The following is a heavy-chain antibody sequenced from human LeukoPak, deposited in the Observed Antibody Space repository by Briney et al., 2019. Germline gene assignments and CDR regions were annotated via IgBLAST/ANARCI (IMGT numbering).Heavy chain of an antibody. Sequence: GGSLRLSCSASGFTFSNYWMTWVRQSPGKGLEWVAIIKHDGSDKYCVDSVKGRITISRDNAKNSLYLQMSSLRAGDTAVYYCARGGHRQKEFWGQGTLVTVST. CDR2: IKHDGSDK. J-gene: IGHJ4*02. CDR3: ARGGHRQKEF. V-gene: IGHV3-7*01. D-gene: IGHD3-10*01. CDR1: GFTFSNYW.